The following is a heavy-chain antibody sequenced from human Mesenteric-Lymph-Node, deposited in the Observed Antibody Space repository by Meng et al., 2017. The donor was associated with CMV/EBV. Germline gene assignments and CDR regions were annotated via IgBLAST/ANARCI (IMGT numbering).Heavy chain of an antibody. Sequence: ASVKVSCKASGYTFTGYYMHWVRQAPGQGLEWMGWINPNSGGTNYAQKFQGRVTMTRDTSISTAYMELSRLRSDDTAVYYCAREYSSSSPLDFWGQGTLVTVSS. CDR2: INPNSGGT. J-gene: IGHJ4*02. CDR1: GYTFTGYY. V-gene: IGHV1-2*02. CDR3: AREYSSSSPLDF. D-gene: IGHD6-6*01.